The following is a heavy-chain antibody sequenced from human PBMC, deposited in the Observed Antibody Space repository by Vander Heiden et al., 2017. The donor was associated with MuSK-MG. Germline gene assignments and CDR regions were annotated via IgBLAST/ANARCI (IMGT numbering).Heavy chain of an antibody. CDR3: GRDCEYSSGWYLSRWFDP. Sequence: EVQLVGSGGGLAKPGVALGRNCAASGFPFRSYRMNWVRQAPGKGLEWVSCISSSSSYRYYADSVKGRFTISRDNAKNSLYLQMNSLRAEETAVYYCGRDCEYSSGWYLSRWFDPWGQGTLVTVSS. V-gene: IGHV3-21*01. J-gene: IGHJ5*02. D-gene: IGHD6-19*01. CDR2: ISSSSSYR. CDR1: GFPFRSYR.